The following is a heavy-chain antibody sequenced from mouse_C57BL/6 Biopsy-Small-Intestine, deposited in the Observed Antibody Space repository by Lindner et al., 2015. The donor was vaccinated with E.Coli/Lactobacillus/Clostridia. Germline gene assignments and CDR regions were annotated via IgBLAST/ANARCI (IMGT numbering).Heavy chain of an antibody. V-gene: IGHV14-4*01. CDR2: IDPANGNT. Sequence: VQLQESGADLVRPGASVKFVLHSFLAFNIKDDYMHWVKQRPEQGLEWIGRIDPANGNTKYAPKFQDKATITADTSSNTAYLQLNSLTSDDTAVYYCIRRWLLRSMDYWGQGTSVTVSS. CDR3: IRRWLLRSMDY. CDR1: AFNIKDDY. D-gene: IGHD2-3*01. J-gene: IGHJ4*01.